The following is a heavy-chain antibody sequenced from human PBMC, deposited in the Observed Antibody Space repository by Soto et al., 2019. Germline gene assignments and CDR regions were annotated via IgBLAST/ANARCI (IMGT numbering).Heavy chain of an antibody. CDR3: ARQGYCSGGSCYISAFDI. CDR2: ISYDGSNK. J-gene: IGHJ3*02. V-gene: IGHV3-30-3*01. D-gene: IGHD2-15*01. Sequence: PGGSLRLSCAASGFTFSSYAMHWVRQAPGKGLEWVAVISYDGSNKYYADSVKGRFTISRDNSKNTLYLQMNSLRAEDTAVYYCARQGYCSGGSCYISAFDIWGQGTMVTVSS. CDR1: GFTFSSYA.